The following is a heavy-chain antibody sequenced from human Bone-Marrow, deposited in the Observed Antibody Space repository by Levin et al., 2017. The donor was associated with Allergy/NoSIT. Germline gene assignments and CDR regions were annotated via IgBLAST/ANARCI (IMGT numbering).Heavy chain of an antibody. CDR2: IYYSGST. D-gene: IGHD6-13*01. CDR3: ARARWEQAAAGTIWFDP. J-gene: IGHJ5*02. Sequence: SETLSLTCTVSGGSISSYYWSWIRQPPGKGLEWIGYIYYSGSTNYNPSLKSRVTISVDTSKNQFSLKLSSVTAADTAVYYCARARWEQAAAGTIWFDPWGQGTLVTVSS. V-gene: IGHV4-59*01. CDR1: GGSISSYY.